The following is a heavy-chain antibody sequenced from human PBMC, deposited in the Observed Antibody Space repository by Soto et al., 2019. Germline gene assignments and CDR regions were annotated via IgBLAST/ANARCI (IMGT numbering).Heavy chain of an antibody. CDR2: MNPNSGNT. V-gene: IGHV1-8*01. Sequence: ASVKVSCKASGYTFTSYDINWVRQATGQGLEWMGWMNPNSGNTGYAQKFQGRVTMTRNTSISTAYMELSSLRSEDTAVYYCARARTGTRRGRWGLIYYWGQGTLVTVSS. CDR3: ARARTGTRRGRWGLIYY. D-gene: IGHD1-1*01. CDR1: GYTFTSYD. J-gene: IGHJ4*02.